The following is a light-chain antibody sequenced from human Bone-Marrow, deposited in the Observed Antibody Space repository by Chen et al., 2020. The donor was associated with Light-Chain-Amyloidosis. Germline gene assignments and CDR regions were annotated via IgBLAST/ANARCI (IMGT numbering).Light chain of an antibody. Sequence: SYELTQPPSVSVSPGQTARITCSGDDLPTKYAYWYQHKPGQAPVLVIHRDTERPSGISERFSGSSSGTTATLTISGVPAEAEADYDCQSADSSGTDEVIFGGGTKLTVL. CDR3: QSADSSGTDEVI. J-gene: IGLJ2*01. V-gene: IGLV3-25*03. CDR1: DLPTKY. CDR2: RDT.